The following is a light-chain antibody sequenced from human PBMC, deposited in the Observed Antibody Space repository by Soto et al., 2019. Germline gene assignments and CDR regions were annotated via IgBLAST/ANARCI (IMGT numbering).Light chain of an antibody. CDR1: QKIRST. J-gene: IGKJ4*01. V-gene: IGKV3-15*01. CDR2: GIT. Sequence: EIVMTQSPVTLSVSPGERATLSCRASQKIRSTFLAWYQQKPGQPPRLLIYGITTRATGIPARFSASGSGTEFTLTISSLQSEDLAVYYCQQYSASPLTFGGGTKVEI. CDR3: QQYSASPLT.